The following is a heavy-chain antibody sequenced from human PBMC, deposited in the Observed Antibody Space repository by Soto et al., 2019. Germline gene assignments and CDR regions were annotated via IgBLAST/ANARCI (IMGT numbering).Heavy chain of an antibody. J-gene: IGHJ4*02. Sequence: SETLSLTCTVSGCSISSYYWSWIRQPPGKGLEWIGYIYYSGSTNYNPSLKSRVTISVDTSKNQFSLKLSSVTAADTAVYYCARVVSSSFLGTFDYWGQGTLVTVSS. D-gene: IGHD6-6*01. CDR2: IYYSGST. CDR1: GCSISSYY. V-gene: IGHV4-59*01. CDR3: ARVVSSSFLGTFDY.